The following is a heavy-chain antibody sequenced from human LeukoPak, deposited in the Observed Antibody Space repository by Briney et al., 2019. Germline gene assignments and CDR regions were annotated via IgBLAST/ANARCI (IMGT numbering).Heavy chain of an antibody. CDR1: GFTFSSYA. D-gene: IGHD3-10*01. Sequence: GGTLRLSCSASGFTFSSYAMSWVRQAPGKGLEWVSAIRASGGTAYYADSVKGRFTISGDNSKNTLYLQMNSLRAEDTAVYYCAKARIWFGELRDAFDIWGQGTMVTVSS. CDR2: IRASGGTA. CDR3: AKARIWFGELRDAFDI. V-gene: IGHV3-23*01. J-gene: IGHJ3*02.